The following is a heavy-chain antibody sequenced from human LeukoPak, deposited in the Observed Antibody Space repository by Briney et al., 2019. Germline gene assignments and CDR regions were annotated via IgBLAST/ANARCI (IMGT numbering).Heavy chain of an antibody. CDR2: ITSGFSNI. Sequence: GGSLRLSCAPSVFSLYTLYKQWLRQAPGKGLEWVSSITSGFSNIDYEDSVKGRFTNPRDNAKNSLYLQMNRLSAEDTAVYYCARGRDSSFDYWGQGTLVTVSS. D-gene: IGHD6-13*01. J-gene: IGHJ4*02. CDR1: VFSLYTLY. CDR3: ARGRDSSFDY. V-gene: IGHV3-21*01.